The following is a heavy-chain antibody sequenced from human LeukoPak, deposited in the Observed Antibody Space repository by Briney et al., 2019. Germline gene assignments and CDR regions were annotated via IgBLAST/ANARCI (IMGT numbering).Heavy chain of an antibody. CDR2: ISSSGSTI. D-gene: IGHD6-13*01. V-gene: IGHV3-11*04. Sequence: PGGSLRLSCAASGFTFSDYYMSWIRQAPGKGLEWVLYISSSGSTIYYADSVKGRFTISRDNAKNSLYLQINSLRAEDTAVYYCARDGSSSWYYFDYWGQGTLVTVSS. CDR3: ARDGSSSWYYFDY. J-gene: IGHJ4*02. CDR1: GFTFSDYY.